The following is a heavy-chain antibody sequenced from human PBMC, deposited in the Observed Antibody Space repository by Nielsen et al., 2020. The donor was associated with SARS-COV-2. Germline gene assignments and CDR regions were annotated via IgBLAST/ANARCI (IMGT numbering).Heavy chain of an antibody. J-gene: IGHJ4*02. CDR2: IGTGVDT. CDR3: TRDFHGGFDY. D-gene: IGHD4-23*01. Sequence: GESLKISCEASGFTLSSYDMHWVRQPTGKGLEWVSTIGTGVDTYYPGSVKGRFTISRENAKNSLFLQMNSLRAGDTAVYFCTRDFHGGFDYWGQGTLVTVSS. CDR1: GFTLSSYD. V-gene: IGHV3-13*01.